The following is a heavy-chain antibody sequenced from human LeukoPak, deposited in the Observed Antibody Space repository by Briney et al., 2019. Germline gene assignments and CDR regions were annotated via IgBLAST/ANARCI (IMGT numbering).Heavy chain of an antibody. CDR3: ARGGYYYDSSGYIY. Sequence: PAETLSLMCAVCGGSFSGYYWSCLRQPPGKGLEWIGEINHSGSTNHNPSLKSRVTISVDTSKNQFSLKLSSVTAADTAVYYCARGGYYYDSSGYIYWGQGTLVTVSS. J-gene: IGHJ4*02. CDR2: INHSGST. V-gene: IGHV4-34*01. D-gene: IGHD3-22*01. CDR1: GGSFSGYY.